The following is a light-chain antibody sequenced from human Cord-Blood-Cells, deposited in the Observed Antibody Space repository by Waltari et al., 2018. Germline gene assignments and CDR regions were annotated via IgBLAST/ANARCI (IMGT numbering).Light chain of an antibody. J-gene: IGKJ4*01. Sequence: DIQMTQSPSSVSASVGDRVTITCRASQGISSWIAWFQQKPGKAPKLLNYAASSLHSGGPSRFSGSGSGTDFTLTISSLQPEEFATYYCQQANSFPLTFGGGTNVEIK. V-gene: IGKV1-12*01. CDR1: QGISSW. CDR2: AAS. CDR3: QQANSFPLT.